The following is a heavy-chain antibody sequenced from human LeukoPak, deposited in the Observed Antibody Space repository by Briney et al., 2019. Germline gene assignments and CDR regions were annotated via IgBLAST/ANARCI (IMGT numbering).Heavy chain of an antibody. D-gene: IGHD4-17*01. J-gene: IGHJ4*02. CDR2: IYPGDSDT. CDR1: GYSFTSYW. Sequence: GESLKISWKGSGYSFTSYWIGWVRQMPGKGLEWMGIIYPGDSDTRYSPSFQGQVTISADKSISTAYLQWSSLKASDTAMYYCARHPTVTNYYFDYWGQGTLVTVSS. CDR3: ARHPTVTNYYFDY. V-gene: IGHV5-51*01.